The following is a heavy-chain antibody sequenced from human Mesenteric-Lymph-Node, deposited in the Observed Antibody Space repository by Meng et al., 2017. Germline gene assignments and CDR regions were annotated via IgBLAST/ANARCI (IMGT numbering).Heavy chain of an antibody. CDR2: IYHGVNI. D-gene: IGHD3-10*01. J-gene: IGHJ5*02. V-gene: IGHV4-30-2*06. Sequence: QVQLQESGSGLVRPSQTLSLTCAVSGDSITSGDYSWTWIRQSPGKGLEWIGYIYHGVNIYYTPSLRSRVTISVDKSRNQFSLKLTSVSAADTAVYYCVRDTRRGGGWFDPWGQGTLVTVSS. CDR1: GDSITSGDYS. CDR3: VRDTRRGGGWFDP.